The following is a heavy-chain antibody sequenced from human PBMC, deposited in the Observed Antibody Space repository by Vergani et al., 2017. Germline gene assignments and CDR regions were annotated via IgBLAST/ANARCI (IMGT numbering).Heavy chain of an antibody. V-gene: IGHV3-7*03. CDR1: GFTFSSYW. J-gene: IGHJ5*02. D-gene: IGHD2-2*01. CDR3: AGRYCSSTSCYALGFAP. CDR2: IKQDGSEK. Sequence: EVQLVESGGGLVQPGGSLRLSCAASGFTFSSYWMSWVRQAPGKGLEWVANIKQDGSEKYYVDSVKGRFTISRDNAKNSLYLQMNSLRAEDTALYYCAGRYCSSTSCYALGFAPWGQGSLVTVSS.